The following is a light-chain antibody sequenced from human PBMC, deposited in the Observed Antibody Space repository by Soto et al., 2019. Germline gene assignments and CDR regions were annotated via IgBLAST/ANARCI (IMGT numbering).Light chain of an antibody. J-gene: IGLJ3*02. CDR3: ETWISNTRV. CDR2: LESSGSQ. V-gene: IGLV4-60*03. CDR1: SGHRSYI. Sequence: QSVLTQSSSASASLGSSVNLTCTLSSGHRSYIIAWHQQQPGKAPRFLMRLESSGSQNKGSGVPDRFSGSSSGAARYLTISNLQSEDEADYYCETWISNTRVFGGGTKLTVL.